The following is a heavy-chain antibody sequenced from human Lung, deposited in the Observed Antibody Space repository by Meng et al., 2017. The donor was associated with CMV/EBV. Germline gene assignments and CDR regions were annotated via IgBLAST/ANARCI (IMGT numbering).Heavy chain of an antibody. J-gene: IGHJ6*02. CDR3: ARDYGDCSLTGCLQYFYGLDV. V-gene: IGHV1-46*01. CDR2: ISPSGESR. Sequence: SXXVSXXASGYTFTNYFIHWVRQAPGQGLEWVGVISPSGESRNYAPRFQGSVTMTSDSSASTVYMELLSLKSEDTAVYFCARDYGDCSLTGCLQYFYGLDVXGQGXPVTFSS. CDR1: GYTFTNYF. D-gene: IGHD3-9*01.